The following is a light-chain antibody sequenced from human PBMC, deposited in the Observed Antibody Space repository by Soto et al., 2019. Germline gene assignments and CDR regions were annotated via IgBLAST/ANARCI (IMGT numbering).Light chain of an antibody. CDR2: RSS. V-gene: IGKV1-5*03. CDR1: QSISTW. Sequence: DIQMTQSPSTLSASVGDRVTITCRASQSISTWLAWYQQKPGTAPKLLIYRSSNLESGVPSRFSGSGYETDFTITISSLQPDDFATYYCQQYTTYSGTFGPGTKVDIK. CDR3: QQYTTYSGT. J-gene: IGKJ3*01.